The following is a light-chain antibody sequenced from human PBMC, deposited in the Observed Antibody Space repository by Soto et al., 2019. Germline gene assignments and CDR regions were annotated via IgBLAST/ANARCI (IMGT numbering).Light chain of an antibody. CDR1: QSIITS. Sequence: IHMTWSPTTLSASLVDRDTITCRASQSIITSLAWYQQKPGKAHKLLIYKAYSLQSGVQSRFSGSGSGTEFTLTIRSLQPDDFATYYCQQYNSYSRTFGQGTKVDIK. CDR3: QQYNSYSRT. J-gene: IGKJ1*01. V-gene: IGKV1-5*03. CDR2: KAY.